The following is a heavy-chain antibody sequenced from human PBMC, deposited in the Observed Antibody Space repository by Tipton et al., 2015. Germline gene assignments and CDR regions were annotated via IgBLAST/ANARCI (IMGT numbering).Heavy chain of an antibody. CDR1: AYSISSDYY. D-gene: IGHD3-9*01. CDR2: ISHSGNT. V-gene: IGHV4-38-2*01. Sequence: GLVKPSETLSLTCAVSAYSISSDYYWGWIRQPPGKGLEWIGSISHSGNTYYNPSLKSRVTMSRDTSKNQFSRKLTSLTAADTAVYYCACQDYDSLTRDYQTVDYWGQGTLVNVSS. CDR3: ACQDYDSLTRDYQTVDY. J-gene: IGHJ4*02.